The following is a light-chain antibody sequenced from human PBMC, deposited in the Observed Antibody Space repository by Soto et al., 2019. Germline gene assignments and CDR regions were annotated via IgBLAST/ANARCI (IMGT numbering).Light chain of an antibody. CDR1: SSNIGSFT. CDR3: AAWDDSLNGPV. V-gene: IGLV1-44*01. Sequence: QSVLTQPPSASGTPGQRVTISCSGSSSNIGSFTVNWFQQLPGTAPKLLIFSNNQRPSGVPDRFSGSKSGTSASLAIGGLQSEDEADYYCAAWDDSLNGPVFGGGTKLTVL. CDR2: SNN. J-gene: IGLJ2*01.